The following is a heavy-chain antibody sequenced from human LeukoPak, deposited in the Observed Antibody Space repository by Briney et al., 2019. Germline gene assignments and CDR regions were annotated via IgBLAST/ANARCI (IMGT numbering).Heavy chain of an antibody. CDR2: ISSSGSSI. CDR3: ARDGTPYYYYMDV. CDR1: GFTFSDYY. J-gene: IGHJ6*03. D-gene: IGHD1-26*01. V-gene: IGHV3-11*04. Sequence: WGSPRLSCAASGFTFSDYYISWIRQAPGKGLEWVSYISSSGSSIQYADSVKGRFTISRDNAKNSLFLQMNSLRAEDTAVYYCARDGTPYYYYMDVWGKGTTVTVSS.